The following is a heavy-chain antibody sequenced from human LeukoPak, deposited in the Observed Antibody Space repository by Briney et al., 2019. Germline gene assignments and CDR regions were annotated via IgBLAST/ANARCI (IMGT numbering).Heavy chain of an antibody. CDR1: GFTFSSYA. V-gene: IGHV3-53*01. Sequence: GGSLRLSCAASGFTFSSYAMSWVRQAPGKGLEWVSVIYSGGSTYYADSVKGRFTISRDNSKNTLYLQMNSLRAEDTAVYYCATKLYYDILTGYWEAGYFDYWGQGTLVTVSS. CDR3: ATKLYYDILTGYWEAGYFDY. CDR2: IYSGGST. D-gene: IGHD3-9*01. J-gene: IGHJ4*02.